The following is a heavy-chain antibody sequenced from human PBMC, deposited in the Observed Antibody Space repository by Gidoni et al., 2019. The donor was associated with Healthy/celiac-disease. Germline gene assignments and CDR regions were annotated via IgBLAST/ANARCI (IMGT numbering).Heavy chain of an antibody. Sequence: EVQLLESGGGLIQPGGSVRLSCAASVCTFRSYAMSWVRQAPGKGLGWVSAIRGSGGSTYYADSVKCRFTISRDISKNTLYLKMNILRAEDTAVYYCANNLYSSSWYGDFDYWGQGTLVTVSS. J-gene: IGHJ4*02. CDR1: VCTFRSYA. CDR2: IRGSGGST. CDR3: ANNLYSSSWYGDFDY. D-gene: IGHD6-13*01. V-gene: IGHV3-23*01.